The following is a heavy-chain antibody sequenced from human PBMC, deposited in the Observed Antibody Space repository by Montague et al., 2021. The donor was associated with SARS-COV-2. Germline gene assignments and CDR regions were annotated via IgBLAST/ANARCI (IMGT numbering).Heavy chain of an antibody. CDR2: INYSGSI. D-gene: IGHD6-13*01. CDR1: GDSMNNYY. V-gene: IGHV4-59*01. Sequence: SETLSLTCTVSGDSMNNYYWSWIRQPPGEGLEWIGYINYSGSIXXXPSXXXRVTLSKDTSKNQFSLRLTSVTAADTAMYFCARAPIYRSSWYAYFDYWGQGTLVTVSS. J-gene: IGHJ4*02. CDR3: ARAPIYRSSWYAYFDY.